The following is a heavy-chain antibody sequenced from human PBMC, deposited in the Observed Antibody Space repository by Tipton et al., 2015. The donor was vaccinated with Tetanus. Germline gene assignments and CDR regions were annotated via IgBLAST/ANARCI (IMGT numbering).Heavy chain of an antibody. V-gene: IGHV3-21*01. CDR1: GFTFSSYS. D-gene: IGHD1-14*01. CDR3: ARPRPSGNHYYGMDV. CDR2: ISSSSSYI. Sequence: VQLVQSGGGLVKPGGSLRLSCAASGFTFSSYSMNWVRQAPGKGLEWVSSISSSSSYIYYADSVRGRFTISRDNAKNSLYLQMNSLRAEDTAVYYCARPRPSGNHYYGMDVWGQGTTVTVSS. J-gene: IGHJ6*02.